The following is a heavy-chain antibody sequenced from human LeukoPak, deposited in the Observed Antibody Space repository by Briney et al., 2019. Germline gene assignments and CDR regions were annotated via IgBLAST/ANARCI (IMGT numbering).Heavy chain of an antibody. V-gene: IGHV1-69*05. Sequence: SVKVSCKASGGTFSSYAISWVRQAPGQGLEWMGGIIPIFGTANYAQKFQGRVTITTDESTSTAYMELSSLRSEDTAVYYCARDECSSTCCYGGFTMDVWGKGTTVTVSS. CDR2: IIPIFGTA. CDR3: ARDECSSTCCYGGFTMDV. J-gene: IGHJ6*03. D-gene: IGHD2-2*01. CDR1: GGTFSSYA.